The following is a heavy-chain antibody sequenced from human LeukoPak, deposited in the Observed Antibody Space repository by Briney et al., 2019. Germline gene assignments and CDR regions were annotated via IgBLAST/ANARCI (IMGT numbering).Heavy chain of an antibody. CDR3: ARRTGQNKYYDFWSGYLDY. D-gene: IGHD3-3*01. CDR2: ISAYNGNT. J-gene: IGHJ4*02. CDR1: GYTFTSYG. V-gene: IGHV1-18*01. Sequence: ASVKVSYKASGYTFTSYGISWVRQAPGQGLEWMGWISAYNGNTNYAQKLQGRVTMTTDTSTSTAYMELRSLRSEDTAVYYCARRTGQNKYYDFWSGYLDYWGQGTLVTVSS.